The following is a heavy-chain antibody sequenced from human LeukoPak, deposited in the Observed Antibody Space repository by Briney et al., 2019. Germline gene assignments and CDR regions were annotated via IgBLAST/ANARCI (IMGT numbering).Heavy chain of an antibody. CDR3: VRDRGYSTFDY. D-gene: IGHD3-22*01. CDR1: GFVFGHSW. CDR2: INLDGSEI. V-gene: IGHV3-7*03. Sequence: PGGSLRHSCEASGFVFGHSWMSWVRQAPGKGRGWVATINLDGSEINYLDSLTGRLTISRDNAKDSLYLQMNGLRAEDTAVYFCVRDRGYSTFDYWGQGTLVTVSS. J-gene: IGHJ4*02.